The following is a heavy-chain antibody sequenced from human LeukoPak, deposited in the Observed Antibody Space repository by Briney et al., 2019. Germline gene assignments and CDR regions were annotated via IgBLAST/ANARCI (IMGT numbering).Heavy chain of an antibody. D-gene: IGHD2/OR15-2a*01. CDR3: ARLTKFLTTYYPTP. J-gene: IGHJ5*02. Sequence: SETLSLTCTVSGGSITGYYWSWIRQPPGKGLEWVGYIFSSGSTNYNPSLKSRVTISLDTSRSQFSLKLISVTASDTAVYYCARLTKFLTTYYPTPWGQGTLVTVSS. CDR1: GGSITGYY. CDR2: IFSSGST. V-gene: IGHV4-59*08.